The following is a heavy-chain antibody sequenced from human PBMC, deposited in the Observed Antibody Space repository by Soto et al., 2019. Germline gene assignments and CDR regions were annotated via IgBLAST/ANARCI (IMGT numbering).Heavy chain of an antibody. V-gene: IGHV1-46*01. CDR1: GYTFISYY. J-gene: IGHJ4*02. D-gene: IGHD3-3*01. CDR2: INPSGGST. CDR3: ARDTGFDYDFWSGYWSYFDY. Sequence: ASVKVSCKASGYTFISYYMHWVRQAPGQGLEWMGIINPSGGSTSCAQKFQGRVTMTRDTSTSTVYMELSSLRSEDTAVYYCARDTGFDYDFWSGYWSYFDYWGQGTLVTVSS.